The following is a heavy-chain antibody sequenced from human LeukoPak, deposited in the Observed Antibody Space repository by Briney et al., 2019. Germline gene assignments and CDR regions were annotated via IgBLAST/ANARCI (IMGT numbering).Heavy chain of an antibody. CDR2: IYFSGST. CDR1: GGSLSNYY. J-gene: IGHJ3*02. CDR3: ARRDRHGVKAFDS. V-gene: IGHV4-59*07. D-gene: IGHD3-3*01. Sequence: SDTLSLTRPHSGGSLSNYYRSWLRQPPRKGVEWIGYIYFSGSTNYNPSLKSRVTISVDTSKNQFSLKLSSVTAADTAVYYCARRDRHGVKAFDSWGQGTMVTVSS.